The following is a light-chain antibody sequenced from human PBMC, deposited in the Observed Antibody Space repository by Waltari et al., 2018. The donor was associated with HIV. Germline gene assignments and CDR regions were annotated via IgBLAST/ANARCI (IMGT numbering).Light chain of an antibody. CDR2: WAS. CDR1: QTVLYSSNNKNY. Sequence: DIVMTQSPDSLAVSLGVRATINCKSSQTVLYSSNNKNYLAWYQQKPGQPPKLLIYWASTRESGVPDRFSGSGSGTDFTLTISSLQAEDVAVYYCQQYYSSPQTFGPGTKVDIK. V-gene: IGKV4-1*01. J-gene: IGKJ3*01. CDR3: QQYYSSPQT.